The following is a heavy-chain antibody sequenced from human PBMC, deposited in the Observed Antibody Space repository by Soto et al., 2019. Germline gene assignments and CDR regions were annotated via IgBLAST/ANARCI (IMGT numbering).Heavy chain of an antibody. D-gene: IGHD6-19*01. J-gene: IGHJ3*01. Sequence: SETLSLTCAVSGYSISSSNWWGWIRQPPGKGLEWIGYIYYSGTTYYNPSLKSRVTMSVDTSRNQFSLKLTSVTAVDTAVYYCARGNSGLRAFDVWGQGTMVT. CDR2: IYYSGTT. V-gene: IGHV4-28*03. CDR3: ARGNSGLRAFDV. CDR1: GYSISSSNW.